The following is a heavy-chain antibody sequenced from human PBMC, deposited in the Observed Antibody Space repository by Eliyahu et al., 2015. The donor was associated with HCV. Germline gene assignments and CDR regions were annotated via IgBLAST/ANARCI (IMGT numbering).Heavy chain of an antibody. CDR1: GGTLNNYY. V-gene: IGHV4-34*02. CDR2: INHSGST. D-gene: IGHD1-14*01. Sequence: QVQLQQWGAGLLRPSETLSLTCAVYGGTLNNYYWSWLRQSPGKGLEWIGEINHSGSTNYRPSLKSRVTISLDTSKNQFFLNVYSVTAADTAVYYCARTFRYNHFGYWGQGTLVSVTS. CDR3: ARTFRYNHFGY. J-gene: IGHJ4*02.